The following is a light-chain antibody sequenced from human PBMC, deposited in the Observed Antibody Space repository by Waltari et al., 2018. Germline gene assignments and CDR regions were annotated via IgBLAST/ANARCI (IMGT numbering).Light chain of an antibody. CDR1: SSDVGTFKL. Sequence: QSALTQPAAVSGSPGQSINISCTGVSSDVGTFKLASWYQQCPGQPPQVMIVQGNKRPPGCSGLFSGSSSDNAAYLTISGLQAEDEADYYCCSDVGSRPWVFGGGTKLTVL. V-gene: IGLV2-23*01. J-gene: IGLJ3*02. CDR2: QGN. CDR3: CSDVGSRPWV.